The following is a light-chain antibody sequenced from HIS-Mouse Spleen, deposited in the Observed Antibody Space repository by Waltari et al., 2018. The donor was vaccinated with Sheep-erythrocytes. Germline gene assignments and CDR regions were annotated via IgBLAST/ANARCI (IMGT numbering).Light chain of an antibody. CDR3: CSYAGSYNHV. CDR2: DVS. V-gene: IGLV2-11*01. Sequence: QSALTQPRSVSGSPGQSVTISCTGTSSDVGGYNYVSWYQQHPGKPPKLRIYDVSKRPSWVPDRFSGSTSGNTASLTISGLQAEDEADYYCCSYAGSYNHVFATGTKVTVL. J-gene: IGLJ1*01. CDR1: SSDVGGYNY.